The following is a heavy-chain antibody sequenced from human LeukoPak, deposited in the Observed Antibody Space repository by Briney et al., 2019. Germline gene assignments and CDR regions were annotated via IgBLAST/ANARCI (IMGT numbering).Heavy chain of an antibody. CDR3: AGGYSSDWYFNC. J-gene: IGHJ4*02. Sequence: PSETLSLTCTVSGASITTHYWSWIRQPPGEGLEWIGYADYTGSTKYNPSLKSRVAMSLDTSNNQFSLKLDSVTAADTAVYYCAGGYSSDWYFNCWGQGTLVTVSS. CDR2: ADYTGST. CDR1: GASITTHY. V-gene: IGHV4-59*11. D-gene: IGHD6-19*01.